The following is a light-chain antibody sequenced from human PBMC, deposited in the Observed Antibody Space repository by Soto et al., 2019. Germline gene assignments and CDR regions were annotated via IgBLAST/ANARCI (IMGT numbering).Light chain of an antibody. CDR3: AAWDDSLNGHV. Sequence: QPALTQPPSASGTPGQRVTISCSGSSANIGSNTVNWYQQFPGTAPKLLIYSNNQRPSGVPDRFSGSKSGTSASLAISGLQSEDEADYYCAAWDDSLNGHVFGTGTKLTVL. J-gene: IGLJ1*01. CDR1: SANIGSNT. V-gene: IGLV1-44*01. CDR2: SNN.